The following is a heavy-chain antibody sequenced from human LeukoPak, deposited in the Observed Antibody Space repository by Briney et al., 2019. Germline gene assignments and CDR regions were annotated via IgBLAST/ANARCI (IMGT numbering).Heavy chain of an antibody. CDR3: ASTTYYYGSGSYDY. CDR1: GGSISSYY. Sequence: SETLSLTCTVSGGSISSYYWSWIRQPPGKGLEWIGYIYHSGSTNYNPSLKSRVTISVDTSKNQFSLKLSSVTAADTAVYYCASTTYYYGSGSYDYWGQGTLVTVSS. D-gene: IGHD3-10*01. J-gene: IGHJ4*02. V-gene: IGHV4-59*01. CDR2: IYHSGST.